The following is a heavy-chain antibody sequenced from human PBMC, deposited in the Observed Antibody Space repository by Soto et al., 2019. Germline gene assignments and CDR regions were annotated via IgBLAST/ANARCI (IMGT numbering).Heavy chain of an antibody. J-gene: IGHJ4*02. CDR2: IYYGGSS. CDR3: ARHGSY. CDR1: VVSISSSSYY. V-gene: IGHV4-39*01. Sequence: PSETLSLTCTVSVVSISSSSYYWGWFRQPPGKGLEWIGTIYYGGSSYSNPSLKSRVTISLDTSKNQFSLTLTSVTAADTAVYYCARHGSYWGQGTLVTVSS.